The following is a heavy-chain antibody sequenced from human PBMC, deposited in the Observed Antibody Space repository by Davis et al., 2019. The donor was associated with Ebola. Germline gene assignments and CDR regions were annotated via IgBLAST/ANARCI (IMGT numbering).Heavy chain of an antibody. CDR1: GYTFTNYY. J-gene: IGHJ5*01. D-gene: IGHD6-13*01. CDR3: ASALSSSPFYS. Sequence: ASVKVSCKASGYTFTNYYMHWVRQAPGQGLEWMGMINPNDGRTIYAQNFQGRLTMTRDTSTSTVYMEMIGLRSEDTAVYFCASALSSSPFYSWGQGTLVTVSS. CDR2: INPNDGRT. V-gene: IGHV1-46*03.